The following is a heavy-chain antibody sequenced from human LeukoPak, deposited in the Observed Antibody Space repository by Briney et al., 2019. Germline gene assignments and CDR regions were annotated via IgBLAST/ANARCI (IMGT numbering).Heavy chain of an antibody. CDR2: IYYGGST. CDR1: GASISSSSYY. V-gene: IGHV4-39*07. J-gene: IGHJ6*03. Sequence: PSETLSLTCTVSGASISSSSYYWGWIRQPPGKGLEWIGSIYYGGSTSDNPSLKSRVTMSVDTSKNQFSLKLSSVTAADTAVYYCARPMGRVVPAAMGRRNYYYYMDVWGKGTTVTVSS. CDR3: ARPMGRVVPAAMGRRNYYYYMDV. D-gene: IGHD2-2*01.